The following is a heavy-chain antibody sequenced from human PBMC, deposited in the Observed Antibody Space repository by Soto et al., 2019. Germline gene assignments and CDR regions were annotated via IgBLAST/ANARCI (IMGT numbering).Heavy chain of an antibody. V-gene: IGHV3-74*02. Sequence: EVQLVESGGGLVRPGGSLRLSGEASGFTFSSNWMHWVRKVPGKGLVWASRMNEDGGTTDYADSVKGRFTISRDNAKNTLYLQMNSLRVEDTAVYYCASDLSGRADVWGQGTTVTVSS. CDR2: MNEDGGTT. D-gene: IGHD3-10*01. J-gene: IGHJ6*02. CDR1: GFTFSSNW. CDR3: ASDLSGRADV.